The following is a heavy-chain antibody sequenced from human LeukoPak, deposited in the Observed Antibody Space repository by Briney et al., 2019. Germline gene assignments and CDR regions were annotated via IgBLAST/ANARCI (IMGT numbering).Heavy chain of an antibody. CDR3: ARNPPATAEFYFDY. V-gene: IGHV4-38-2*02. Sequence: KASETLSLTCTVSGYSISSAYYWGFIRQPPGKGLEWIGSIYHSGSTYYNASLKGRVTISLDTSKNQFSLKLSSVTAADTAVYYCARNPPATAEFYFDYWGQGTLVTVSS. D-gene: IGHD1-14*01. CDR2: IYHSGST. J-gene: IGHJ4*02. CDR1: GYSISSAYY.